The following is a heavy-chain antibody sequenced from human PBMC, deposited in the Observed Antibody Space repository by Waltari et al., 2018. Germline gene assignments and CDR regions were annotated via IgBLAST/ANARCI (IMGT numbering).Heavy chain of an antibody. D-gene: IGHD4-17*01. J-gene: IGHJ6*03. V-gene: IGHV4-59*11. CDR3: ARANGDYLYYYYYYMDV. Sequence: QVQLQESGPGLVKPSETLSLTCTVPGGSLSSHYWSWTRQPPGKGLEWIGYIYYSGSTNYNPSLKSRVTISVDTSKNQFSLKLSSVTAADTAVYYCARANGDYLYYYYYYMDVWGKGTTVTVSS. CDR2: IYYSGST. CDR1: GGSLSSHY.